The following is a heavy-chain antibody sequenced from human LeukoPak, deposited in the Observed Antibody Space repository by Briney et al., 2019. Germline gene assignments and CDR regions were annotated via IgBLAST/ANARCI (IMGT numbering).Heavy chain of an antibody. V-gene: IGHV1-8*01. D-gene: IGHD3-10*01. J-gene: IGHJ6*03. CDR2: MNPNSGNT. CDR3: AIRRFGELLSYYYMDV. Sequence: ASVKVSCKASGYTFTSYDINWVRQATGQGLEWMGWMNPNSGNTGYAQKFQGRVTMTRNTSISTAYMELSSLRSEDTAVYYCAIRRFGELLSYYYMDVWGKGTTVTISS. CDR1: GYTFTSYD.